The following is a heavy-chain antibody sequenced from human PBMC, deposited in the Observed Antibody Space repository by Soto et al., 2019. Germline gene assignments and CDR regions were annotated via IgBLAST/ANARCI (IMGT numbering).Heavy chain of an antibody. V-gene: IGHV4-31*03. CDR2: IYYSGTT. CDR3: ASNPSHLCARTSCHAFDI. D-gene: IGHD2-2*01. Sequence: SETLSLTGSVSGGSISSGSYYWNWIRQHPRKGLEWIGYIYYSGTTYYNPSLGSRVSISADTSKNQFSLKLNSVTVADTAVYYCASNPSHLCARTSCHAFDIWGQGTMVTVSS. J-gene: IGHJ3*02. CDR1: GGSISSGSYY.